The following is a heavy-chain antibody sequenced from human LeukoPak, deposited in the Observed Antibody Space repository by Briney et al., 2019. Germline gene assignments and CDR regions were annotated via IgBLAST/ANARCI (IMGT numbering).Heavy chain of an antibody. J-gene: IGHJ4*02. Sequence: ASVKVSCKASGYTFTGYYTHWVRQAPGQGLEWMGWINPNSGGTNYAQKFQGRVTMTRDTSISTAYMELSRLRSDDTAVYYCARVGYCSSTSCWYFDYWAREPWSPSPQ. CDR2: INPNSGGT. D-gene: IGHD2-2*03. CDR3: ARVGYCSSTSCWYFDY. CDR1: GYTFTGYY. V-gene: IGHV1-2*02.